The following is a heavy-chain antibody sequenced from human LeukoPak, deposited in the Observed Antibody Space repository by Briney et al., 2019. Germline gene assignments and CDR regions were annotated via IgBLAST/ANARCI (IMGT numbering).Heavy chain of an antibody. D-gene: IGHD6-19*01. CDR2: ISGSGGST. CDR3: AKFISSGRRGGFDY. Sequence: GGSLRLSCAASGFTFSSYAMSWVRQAPGKGLEWVSAISGSGGSTYYADSVKGWFTISRDNSKNTLYLQMNSLRAEDTAVYYCAKFISSGRRGGFDYWGQGTLVTVSS. CDR1: GFTFSSYA. J-gene: IGHJ4*02. V-gene: IGHV3-23*01.